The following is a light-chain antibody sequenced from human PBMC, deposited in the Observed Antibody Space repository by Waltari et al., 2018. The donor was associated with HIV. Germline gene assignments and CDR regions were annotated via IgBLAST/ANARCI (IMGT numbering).Light chain of an antibody. CDR1: SSDVGAYNY. CDR2: EVT. CDR3: SSYTSSNTVV. Sequence: QSALTQPPSASGSPGQSVTISCTGTSSDVGAYNYVSWFQQHPGKAPKVMIYEVTNRPSGVSNRFSGSKAGNTASLTISGLQAEDEADYYCSSYTSSNTVVFGGGTKLTVL. J-gene: IGLJ2*01. V-gene: IGLV2-14*01.